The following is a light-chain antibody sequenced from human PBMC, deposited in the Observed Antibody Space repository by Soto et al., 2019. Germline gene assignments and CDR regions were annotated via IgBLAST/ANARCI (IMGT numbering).Light chain of an antibody. CDR1: NSDISAYNY. CDR3: SSVTTTSTQV. CDR2: DVT. Sequence: HSALTQPASISGSPGQSIAISCTGTNSDISAYNYVSWYQQHPGKAPKLVIYDVTNRPSGVSDRFSGSKSGDTASLTISGLQPEDEADYYCSSVTTTSTQVFGGGTKLTVL. V-gene: IGLV2-14*03. J-gene: IGLJ2*01.